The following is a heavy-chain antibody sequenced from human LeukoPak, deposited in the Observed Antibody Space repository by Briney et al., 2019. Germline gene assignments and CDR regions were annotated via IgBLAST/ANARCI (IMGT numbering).Heavy chain of an antibody. CDR1: GVTFSSYW. D-gene: IGHD3-22*01. V-gene: IGHV3-7*01. CDR2: IKQDGSEK. CDR3: ARVDSSGYSYPDAFDI. Sequence: PGGSLRLSCAASGVTFSSYWMSWVRQAPGKGLEWVANIKQDGSEKYYVDSVKGRFTISRDNAKNSLYLQMNSLRAEHTAVYYCARVDSSGYSYPDAFDIWGQGTMVTVSS. J-gene: IGHJ3*02.